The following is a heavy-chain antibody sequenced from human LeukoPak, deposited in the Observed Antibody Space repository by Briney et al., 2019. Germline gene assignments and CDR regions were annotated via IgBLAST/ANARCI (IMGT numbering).Heavy chain of an antibody. V-gene: IGHV3-73*01. CDR1: GFTFSSYW. D-gene: IGHD2-15*01. CDR2: IRSKANSYAT. J-gene: IGHJ4*01. CDR3: TVNYCSGGSCYMF. Sequence: PGGSLRLSCAASGFTFSSYWMSWVRQAPGKGLEWVGRIRSKANSYATAYAASVKGRFTISRDDSKNTAYLQMNSLKTEDTAVYYCTVNYCSGGSCYMFWGQGTLVTVSS.